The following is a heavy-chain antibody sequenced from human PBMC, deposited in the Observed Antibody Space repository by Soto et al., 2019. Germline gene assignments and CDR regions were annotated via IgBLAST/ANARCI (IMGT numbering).Heavy chain of an antibody. CDR3: ARDLLGFGYTYADV. D-gene: IGHD3-10*01. Sequence: SVKVSCKASGGTFSSYAISWVRQAPGQGLEWMGGIIPIGATANYAQKFQGRVTITADESTSTAYMELGSLRSEDTAVYYCARDLLGFGYTYADVWGQGTTVTVSS. V-gene: IGHV1-69*13. CDR2: IIPIGATA. CDR1: GGTFSSYA. J-gene: IGHJ6*02.